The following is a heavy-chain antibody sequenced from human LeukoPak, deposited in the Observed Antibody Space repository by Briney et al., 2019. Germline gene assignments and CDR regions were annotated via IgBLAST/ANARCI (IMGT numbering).Heavy chain of an antibody. CDR3: ARRGQWLVRYYFDY. CDR1: GGSFSGYY. Sequence: SETLSLTCAVCGGSFSGYYWSWIRQPPGKGLEWIGEINHSGSTNYNPSLKSRVTISVDTSKNQFSLKLSSVTAADTAVYYCARRGQWLVRYYFDYWGQGTLVTVSS. V-gene: IGHV4-34*01. J-gene: IGHJ4*02. CDR2: INHSGST. D-gene: IGHD6-19*01.